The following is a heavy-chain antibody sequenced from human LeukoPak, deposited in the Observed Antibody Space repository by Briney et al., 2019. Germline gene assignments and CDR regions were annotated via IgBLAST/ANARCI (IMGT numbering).Heavy chain of an antibody. Sequence: RASVKVSCKASGGTFSSYAISWVRQAPGQGLEWMGGIIPIFGTANYAQKFQGRVTITADESTSTAYMELSSLRSEDTAVYYCARVYYDSSGYYPHLFDHWSQGTLVTVSS. V-gene: IGHV1-69*13. D-gene: IGHD3-22*01. CDR3: ARVYYDSSGYYPHLFDH. CDR2: IIPIFGTA. J-gene: IGHJ4*02. CDR1: GGTFSSYA.